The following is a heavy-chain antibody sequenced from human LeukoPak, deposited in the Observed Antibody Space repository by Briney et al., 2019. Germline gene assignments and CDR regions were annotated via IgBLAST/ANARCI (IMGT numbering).Heavy chain of an antibody. Sequence: PGGSLRLSCVASGFTFRSYSMNWVRQAPGKGLEWVSSISGSSTYIYYADSVKGRFTISRDNANNSLYLQMNSLRADDTAVYYCARDLNYDILTGSLRAYFDYWGQGTRVTVSS. CDR2: ISGSSTYI. CDR1: GFTFRSYS. D-gene: IGHD3-9*01. J-gene: IGHJ4*02. V-gene: IGHV3-21*01. CDR3: ARDLNYDILTGSLRAYFDY.